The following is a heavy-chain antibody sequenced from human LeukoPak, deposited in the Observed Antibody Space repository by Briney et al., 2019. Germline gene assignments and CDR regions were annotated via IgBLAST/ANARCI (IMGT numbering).Heavy chain of an antibody. Sequence: PSETLSLTCTVSGGSIRGYYWSWIRQPPGKGLEWIGHFYYNGPTNLNPSLKSRVTISADPSKNLLSLKLSSVTPADTALYYCARHQSGTLGFGRDRFDPWGQGTLVAVTS. CDR3: ARHQSGTLGFGRDRFDP. CDR2: FYYNGPT. CDR1: GGSIRGYY. D-gene: IGHD3-10*01. V-gene: IGHV4-59*08. J-gene: IGHJ5*02.